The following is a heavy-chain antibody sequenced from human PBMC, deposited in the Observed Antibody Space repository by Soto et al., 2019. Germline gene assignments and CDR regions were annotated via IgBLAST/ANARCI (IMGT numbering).Heavy chain of an antibody. CDR1: GGSFSCYY. CDR3: ARRRDYYYGMDV. Sequence: SETRSRTWAVYGGSFSCYYWSWIRQPPGKGLEWIGEINHSGSTNYNPSLKSRVTISVDTSKNQFSLKLSSVTAADTAVYYCARRRDYYYGMDVWGQGTTVTVSS. J-gene: IGHJ6*02. CDR2: INHSGST. V-gene: IGHV4-34*01.